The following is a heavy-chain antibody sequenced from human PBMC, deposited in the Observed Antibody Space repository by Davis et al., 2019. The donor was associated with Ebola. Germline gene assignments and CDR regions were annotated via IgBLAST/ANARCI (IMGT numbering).Heavy chain of an antibody. CDR1: GFTLSTDA. CDR2: ISYDGGSR. Sequence: GGSLRLSCAASGFTLSTDALHWVRQAPGKGLDWVAVISYDGGSRYYGDSVKGRFTISRDNSKNTVYLDMDSLRHEDTAVYYCARAGLDLGRPGGFDFWGQGTLVTVSS. CDR3: ARAGLDLGRPGGFDF. D-gene: IGHD3/OR15-3a*01. J-gene: IGHJ4*02. V-gene: IGHV3-30*04.